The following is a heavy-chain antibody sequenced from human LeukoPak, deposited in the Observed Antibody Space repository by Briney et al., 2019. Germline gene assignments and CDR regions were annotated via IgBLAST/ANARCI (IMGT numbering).Heavy chain of an antibody. Sequence: ASVKVSCKASGYPFTSYGISWVRQAPGQGLEWMGWISAYNGNTNYAQKLQGRVTMTTDTSTSTAYMELRSLRSDDTAVYYCARGSKGSYYDSSGYYFDYWGQGTLVTVSS. CDR2: ISAYNGNT. CDR1: GYPFTSYG. CDR3: ARGSKGSYYDSSGYYFDY. J-gene: IGHJ4*02. D-gene: IGHD3-22*01. V-gene: IGHV1-18*01.